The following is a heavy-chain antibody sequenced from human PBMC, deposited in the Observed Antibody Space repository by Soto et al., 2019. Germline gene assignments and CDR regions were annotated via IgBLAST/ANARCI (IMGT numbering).Heavy chain of an antibody. CDR3: ARHDFPVKWVDY. V-gene: IGHV4-39*01. CDR2: IYYSGST. Sequence: PSETLSLTCTVSGGSISSSSYYWGWIRQPPGKGLEWIGSIYYSGSTYYNPSLKSRVTISVDTSKNQFSLKLSSVTAADTAVYYCARHDFPVKWVDYWGQGTLVTVSS. CDR1: GGSISSSSYY. D-gene: IGHD1-26*01. J-gene: IGHJ4*02.